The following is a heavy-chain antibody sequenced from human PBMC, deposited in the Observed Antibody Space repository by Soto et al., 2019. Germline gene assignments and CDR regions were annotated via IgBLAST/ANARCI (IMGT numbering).Heavy chain of an antibody. CDR2: ISTFNGET. D-gene: IGHD2-2*01. CDR1: GYTFHTYG. V-gene: IGHV1-18*01. J-gene: IGHJ4*02. CDR3: ARDVCDCSSSTCLIDY. Sequence: GASVKVSCKASGYTFHTYGISWVRQAPGQGLEWMGWISTFNGETRYAQKFQARVTVTTDTSTTTGYMELRSLRSDDTAVYYCARDVCDCSSSTCLIDYWGQGTLVTVSS.